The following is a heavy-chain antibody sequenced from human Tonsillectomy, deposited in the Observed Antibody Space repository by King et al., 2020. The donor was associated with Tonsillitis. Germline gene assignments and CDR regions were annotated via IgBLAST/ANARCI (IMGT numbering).Heavy chain of an antibody. V-gene: IGHV4-31*03. Sequence: VQLQESGPGLVKPSQTLSLTCTVSGGSSSRGGYYWSWIRQPPGKGLGWIGYTYYSGSTHYNPSLKSRVTIAVDTSKNQFSLKLSAVTAADTAVYDCARAIYDSIGSAYNFDFWGQGTLVTVSS. CDR3: ARAIYDSIGSAYNFDF. CDR2: TYYSGST. D-gene: IGHD3-22*01. CDR1: GGSSSRGGYY. J-gene: IGHJ4*02.